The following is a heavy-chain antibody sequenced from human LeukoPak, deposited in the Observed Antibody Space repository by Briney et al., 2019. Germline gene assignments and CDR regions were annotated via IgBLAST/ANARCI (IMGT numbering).Heavy chain of an antibody. D-gene: IGHD3-10*01. CDR1: GGSISSYY. Sequence: SETLSLTCTASGGSISSYYWSWIRQHPGKGLEWIGYIYYSGSTYYNPSLKSRVTISVDTSKNRFSLKLSSVTAADTAVYYCARDDTGVIRGIRFHYWGRGTLVTVSS. J-gene: IGHJ4*02. V-gene: IGHV4-59*06. CDR2: IYYSGST. CDR3: ARDDTGVIRGIRFHY.